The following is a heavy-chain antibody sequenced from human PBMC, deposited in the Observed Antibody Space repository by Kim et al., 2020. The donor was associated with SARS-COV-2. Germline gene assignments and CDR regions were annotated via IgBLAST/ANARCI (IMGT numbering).Heavy chain of an antibody. Sequence: GGSLRLSCAASGFSFSLYDMNWVRQAPGKGLEWVSYISGSSNTIYYADSVEGRFSISRDNAKNSLYLQMNSLRAEDTALYYCARRGWGYCSGNTCPAKYGMDVWGQGTTVTVSS. CDR3: ARRGWGYCSGNTCPAKYGMDV. CDR1: GFSFSLYD. D-gene: IGHD2-15*01. V-gene: IGHV3-48*04. CDR2: ISGSSNTI. J-gene: IGHJ6*02.